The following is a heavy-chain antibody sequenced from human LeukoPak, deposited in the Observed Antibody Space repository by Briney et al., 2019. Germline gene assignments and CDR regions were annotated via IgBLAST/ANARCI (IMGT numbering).Heavy chain of an antibody. J-gene: IGHJ6*04. Sequence: GSLRLFCAASGFTFSSYAMSWVRQAPGKGLEWVSAISGSGGSTYYADSVKGRFTISRDNSKNTLYLQMNSLRAEDTAVYYCAKDGAMVSYYYGMDVWGKGTTVTVSS. CDR3: AKDGAMVSYYYGMDV. V-gene: IGHV3-23*01. CDR1: GFTFSSYA. CDR2: ISGSGGST. D-gene: IGHD5-18*01.